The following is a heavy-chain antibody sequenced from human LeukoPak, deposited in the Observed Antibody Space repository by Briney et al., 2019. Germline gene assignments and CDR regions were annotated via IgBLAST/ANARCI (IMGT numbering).Heavy chain of an antibody. CDR1: GYTFTSYA. Sequence: ASVKVSCKASGYTFTSYAMNWVRQAPGQGLEWMGWINTNTGNPTYAQGFTGRFVFSLDTSVSTAYLQISSLRSEDTAVYYCARGRERYYDILTGYSRRYYFDYWGQGTLVTVSS. V-gene: IGHV7-4-1*02. CDR3: ARGRERYYDILTGYSRRYYFDY. D-gene: IGHD3-9*01. J-gene: IGHJ4*02. CDR2: INTNTGNP.